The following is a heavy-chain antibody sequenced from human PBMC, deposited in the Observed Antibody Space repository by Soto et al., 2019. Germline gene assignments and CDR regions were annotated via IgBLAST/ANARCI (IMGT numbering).Heavy chain of an antibody. CDR1: GFTFSDYY. V-gene: IGHV3-11*06. D-gene: IGHD2-8*01. J-gene: IGHJ4*02. Sequence: PGGSLRLSCAASGFTFSDYYMSWIRQAPGKGLEWVSYVSSSSSYTNYADSVKGRFTISRDNAKNSLYLQMNSLRAEDTAVYYCASYAYAMDYWGQGTLVTVSS. CDR2: VSSSSSYT. CDR3: ASYAYAMDY.